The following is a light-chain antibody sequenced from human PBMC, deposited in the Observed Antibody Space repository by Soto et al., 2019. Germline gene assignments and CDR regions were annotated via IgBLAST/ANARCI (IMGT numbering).Light chain of an antibody. J-gene: IGKJ4*01. CDR3: QQYGSSSLT. CDR1: QSVSSSY. V-gene: IGKV3-20*01. CDR2: GAS. Sequence: EIVLTQSPGTLSLSPGERATISCRASQSVSSSYLAWYQQKPGQAPRLLIYGASSRATGIPDRFSGSGSGTDFTLTISRLEPEDFAVYYCQQYGSSSLTFGGGTKVDIK.